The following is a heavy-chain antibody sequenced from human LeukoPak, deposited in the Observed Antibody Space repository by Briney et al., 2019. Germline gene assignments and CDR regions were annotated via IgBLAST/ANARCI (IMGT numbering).Heavy chain of an antibody. CDR1: GGSISSSSYY. CDR3: ARSRDGYRWFDP. V-gene: IGHV4-39*07. J-gene: IGHJ5*02. D-gene: IGHD5-24*01. Sequence: SETLSLTCTVSGGSISSSSYYWGWIRQPPGKGLEWIGSIYYSGSTYYNPSLKSRVTISVDTSKNQFSLKLSSVTAADTAVYYCARSRDGYRWFDPWGQGTLVTVSS. CDR2: IYYSGST.